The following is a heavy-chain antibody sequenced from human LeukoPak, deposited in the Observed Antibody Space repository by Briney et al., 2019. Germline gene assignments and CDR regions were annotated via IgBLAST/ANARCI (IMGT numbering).Heavy chain of an antibody. J-gene: IGHJ4*02. CDR3: TRLKESYGTPGNYPDFDY. D-gene: IGHD3-9*01. CDR2: IYPSDSDT. V-gene: IGHV5-51*01. CDR1: GYNFTNYW. Sequence: GESLKISCQGSGYNFTNYWIGWVCQMPGKGLEWVGIIYPSDSDTIYSPSFQGQVTIAADKSISTAYLQWRGLKASDTAMYYCTRLKESYGTPGNYPDFDYWGQGTLVTVSS.